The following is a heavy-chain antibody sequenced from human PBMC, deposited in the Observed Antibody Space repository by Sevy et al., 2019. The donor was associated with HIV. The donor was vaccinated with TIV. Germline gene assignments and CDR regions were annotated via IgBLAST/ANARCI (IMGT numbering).Heavy chain of an antibody. Sequence: QLGGSLRLSCAASGFTFSDYWMTWVRQAPGKGLEWGASKNRDGSGKYHVDSVKGRFTISRHNVNKSLFLQMNSLRVEDTAVYYCLKGGGGQWGQATLVTVSS. J-gene: IGHJ4*02. CDR2: KNRDGSGK. D-gene: IGHD2-15*01. CDR3: LKGGGGQ. CDR1: GFTFSDYW. V-gene: IGHV3-7*01.